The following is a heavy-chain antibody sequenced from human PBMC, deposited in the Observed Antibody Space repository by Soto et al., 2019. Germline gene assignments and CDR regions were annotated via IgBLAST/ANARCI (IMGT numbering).Heavy chain of an antibody. CDR2: IIPIFGTA. V-gene: IGHV1-69*06. Sequence: QVQLVQSGAEVKKPGSSVKVSCKASGGTFSSYAISWVRQAPGQGLEWMGGIIPIFGTANYAQKFQGRVTITADKSTSTAYMELSSLRSEDPAVYYCARYCSGGSCYSGYWFDPWGQGTLVTVSS. J-gene: IGHJ5*02. CDR1: GGTFSSYA. D-gene: IGHD2-15*01. CDR3: ARYCSGGSCYSGYWFDP.